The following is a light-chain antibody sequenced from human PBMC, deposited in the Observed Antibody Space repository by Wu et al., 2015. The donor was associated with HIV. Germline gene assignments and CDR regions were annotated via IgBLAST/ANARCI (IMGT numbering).Light chain of an antibody. CDR2: HAY. V-gene: IGKV3-20*01. J-gene: IGKJ4*01. CDR1: QSVSSY. CDR3: QQYVGAPLT. Sequence: EIVLTQSPATLSLSPGERATLSCRASQSVSSYLAWYQQKPGQAPRLLIFHAYGRATGIPDRFSGSGSGTDFTLRISRLEPEDFAVYFCQQYVGAPLTFGGGT.